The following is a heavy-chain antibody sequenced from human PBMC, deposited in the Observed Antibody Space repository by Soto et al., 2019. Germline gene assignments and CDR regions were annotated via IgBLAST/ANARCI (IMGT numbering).Heavy chain of an antibody. V-gene: IGHV4-39*01. J-gene: IGHJ4*02. CDR1: GGDVTSSRYY. Sequence: QLQLRESGPGLVRPSETLSLKCTVSGGDVTSSRYYWAWIRQTPGKGLEWIATIYYGGSTYYRASLKSRXXXXXXXXXXXXXXXXXXXXXXXXXXXXXATMEXHXDFWSANYXFAYWGQGSLVSVSS. CDR2: IYYGGST. D-gene: IGHD3-3*01. CDR3: ATMEXHXDFWSANYXFAY.